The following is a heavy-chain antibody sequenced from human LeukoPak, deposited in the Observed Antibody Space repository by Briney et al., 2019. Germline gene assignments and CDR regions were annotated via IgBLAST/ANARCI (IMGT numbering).Heavy chain of an antibody. J-gene: IGHJ4*02. CDR2: IYYSGST. V-gene: IGHV4-39*07. CDR3: ARSEGSGSTVLHY. CDR1: GGSISSSSYY. D-gene: IGHD3-10*01. Sequence: SETLSLTCTVSGGSISSSSYYWGWIRQPPGKGLEWIGSIYYSGSTYYNPSLKSRVTISVDTSKNQFSLKLSSVTAADTAVYFCARSEGSGSTVLHYWGQGTLVTVSS.